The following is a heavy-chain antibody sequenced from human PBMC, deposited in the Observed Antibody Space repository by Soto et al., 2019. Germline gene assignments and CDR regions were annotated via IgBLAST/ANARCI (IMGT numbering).Heavy chain of an antibody. CDR1: GGTFNTYS. J-gene: IGHJ3*02. Sequence: QVQLVQSGAEVKKPGSSVKVSCEDSGGTFNTYSMFWVRQAPGQGLEWMGRIIPMLGVRNYAQRFQDRVTIPADKSTATVHMELSSLRSEDTALYYCTIGSWSGEVFDIWGQGTMVTVSS. CDR3: TIGSWSGEVFDI. V-gene: IGHV1-69*02. D-gene: IGHD2-21*01. CDR2: IIPMLGVR.